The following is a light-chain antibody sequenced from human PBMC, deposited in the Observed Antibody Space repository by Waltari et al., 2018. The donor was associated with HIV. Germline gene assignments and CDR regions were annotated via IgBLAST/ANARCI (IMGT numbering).Light chain of an antibody. CDR2: ATS. J-gene: IGKJ4*01. V-gene: IGKV1-9*01. CDR3: QQVNGYPLT. Sequence: DIQLTQSPSFLSASIGDRVTITCRASQNTYSYLVWYQQKPGRAPQVLIYATSTLQSGVPSRFSGSGSGTEFALTSTNLQPDDFATYYCQQVNGYPLTFGGGTKVEIK. CDR1: QNTYSY.